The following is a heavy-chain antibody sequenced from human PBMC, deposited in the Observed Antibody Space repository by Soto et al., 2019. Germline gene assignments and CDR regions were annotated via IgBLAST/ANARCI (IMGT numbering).Heavy chain of an antibody. V-gene: IGHV3-7*03. CDR1: GFTFRGYW. CDR2: INQDGSEK. CDR3: ARDHVGRRWYLDS. D-gene: IGHD1-1*01. J-gene: IGHJ4*02. Sequence: LRLSCIASGFTFRGYWMSWVRQAPGKGLEWVANINQDGSEKNYVDSVKGRFTISRDNAKDSLSLQMNSPRADDTAVYYCARDHVGRRWYLDSWGQGTLVTVSS.